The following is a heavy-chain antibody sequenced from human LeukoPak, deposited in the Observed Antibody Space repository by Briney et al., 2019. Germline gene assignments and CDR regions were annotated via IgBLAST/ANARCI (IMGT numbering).Heavy chain of an antibody. J-gene: IGHJ4*02. V-gene: IGHV3-66*01. CDR3: AKDREVLLWFGDSTPFDY. CDR2: IYSGGST. D-gene: IGHD3-10*01. CDR1: GFTVSSNY. Sequence: GGSLRLSCAASGFTVSSNYMSWVRQAPGKGLEWVSVIYSGGSTYYADSVKGRFTISRDNSKNTLYLQMNSLRAEDTAVYYCAKDREVLLWFGDSTPFDYWGQGTLVTVSS.